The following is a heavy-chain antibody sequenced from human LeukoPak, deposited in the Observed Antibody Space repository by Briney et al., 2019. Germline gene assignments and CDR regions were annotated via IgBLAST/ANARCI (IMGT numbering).Heavy chain of an antibody. V-gene: IGHV3-21*01. D-gene: IGHD1-7*01. CDR2: ISSSSDYI. CDR1: GFTFSSYS. J-gene: IGHJ4*02. CDR3: ARGLSGTRFYY. Sequence: GGSLRLSCAASGFTFSSYSMNWVRQAPGKGLEWVSFISSSSDYIYYADSVKGRFTISRDNAKNSLYLQMNSLRAEDTAVYYCARGLSGTRFYYWGQGTLVTVSS.